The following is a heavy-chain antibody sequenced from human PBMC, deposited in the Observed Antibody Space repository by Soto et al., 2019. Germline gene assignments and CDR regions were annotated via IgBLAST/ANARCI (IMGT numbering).Heavy chain of an antibody. D-gene: IGHD3-3*01. J-gene: IGHJ4*02. CDR1: GFTFSSYW. V-gene: IGHV3-74*01. CDR3: ARVYYDFWSGPYFDY. CDR2: INSDGSST. Sequence: EVQLVKSGGGLVQPGGSLRLSCAASGFTFSSYWMHWVRQAPGKGLVWVSRINSDGSSTSYADSVKGRFTISRDNAKNTLYLQMNSLRAEDTAVYYCARVYYDFWSGPYFDYWGQGTLVTVSS.